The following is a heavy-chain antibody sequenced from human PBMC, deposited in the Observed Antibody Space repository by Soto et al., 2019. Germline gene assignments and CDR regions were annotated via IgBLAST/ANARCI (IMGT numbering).Heavy chain of an antibody. CDR3: ARENEMALDY. CDR1: GGSISSYY. V-gene: IGHV4-59*01. Sequence: QVQLQESGPGLVKPSETLSLTCTVSGGSISSYYWSWIRQPPGKGLEWIGYIYYSGSTNYNPSLKSRVTISVDTSKNQFSLKLSSVTAADTAVYYCARENEMALDYWGQGTLVTVSS. D-gene: IGHD1-1*01. CDR2: IYYSGST. J-gene: IGHJ4*02.